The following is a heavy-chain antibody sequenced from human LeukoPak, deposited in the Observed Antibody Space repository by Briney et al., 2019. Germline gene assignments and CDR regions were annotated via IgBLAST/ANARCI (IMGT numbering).Heavy chain of an antibody. J-gene: IGHJ4*02. D-gene: IGHD3-16*02. CDR3: ARDKLGLGELSLYDE. CDR1: GYTLTGHS. CDR2: MNPNSGGT. Sequence: ASAKVSCKASGYTLTGHSMHWVRQAPGQGLEWMGWMNPNSGGTKYTRKFQGRVTMTRDTSISTAYMELSRLTSDDTAMYYCARDKLGLGELSLYDEWGQGTQVTVSS. V-gene: IGHV1-2*02.